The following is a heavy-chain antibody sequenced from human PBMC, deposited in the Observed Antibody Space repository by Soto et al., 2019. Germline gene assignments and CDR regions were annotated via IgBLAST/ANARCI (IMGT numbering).Heavy chain of an antibody. CDR2: IYNSGST. D-gene: IGHD6-13*01. Sequence: QVQLQESGPGLVKPSETLSLTCTVSGGSISSYYWSWIRQHPGKGLEWIGYIYNSGSTNYNPSLKSLVTISVATSKNQFSLKLSSVTAADTAVYYCARGSTGYSSSWYKYWGQGTLVTVSS. CDR3: ARGSTGYSSSWYKY. CDR1: GGSISSYY. V-gene: IGHV4-59*08. J-gene: IGHJ4*02.